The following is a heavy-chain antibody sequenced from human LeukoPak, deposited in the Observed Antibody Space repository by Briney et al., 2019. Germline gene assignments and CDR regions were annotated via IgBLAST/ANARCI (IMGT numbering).Heavy chain of an antibody. CDR1: GGSISSYY. CDR3: ARQRRFDY. D-gene: IGHD6-25*01. V-gene: IGHV4-34*01. J-gene: IGHJ4*02. Sequence: SETLSLTCTVSGGSISSYYWSWIRQPPGKGLEWIGEINHSGSTNYNPSLKSRVTISVDTSKNQFSLKLSSVTAADTAVYYCARQRRFDYWGQGTLVTISS. CDR2: INHSGST.